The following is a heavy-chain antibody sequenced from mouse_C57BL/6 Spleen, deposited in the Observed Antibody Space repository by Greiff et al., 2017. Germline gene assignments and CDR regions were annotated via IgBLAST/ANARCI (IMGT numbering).Heavy chain of an antibody. CDR1: GYAFTNYL. CDR3: ARYGKGDYYAMDY. V-gene: IGHV1-54*01. J-gene: IGHJ4*01. D-gene: IGHD1-1*02. Sequence: QVQLQQSGAELVRPGTSVKVSCKASGYAFTNYLIEWVKQRPGQGLEWIGVFNPGSGGTNYNEKFKGKATLTADKSSSTAYMQLSSLTSEDSAVYFCARYGKGDYYAMDYWGQGTSVTVSS. CDR2: FNPGSGGT.